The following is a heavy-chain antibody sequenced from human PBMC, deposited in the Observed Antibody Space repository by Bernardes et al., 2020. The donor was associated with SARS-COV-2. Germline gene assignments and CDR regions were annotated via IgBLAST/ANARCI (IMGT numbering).Heavy chain of an antibody. D-gene: IGHD2-21*02. V-gene: IGHV3-48*03. J-gene: IGHJ4*02. CDR3: ARDKTYCGDDCFALDY. Sequence: GGSLRLSCAASGFTFDTYEMHWVRQAPGKGLEWLSFISNSGSYIWYADSVKGRFAISRDNAKNSLYLQMNSLRAEDTAVYFCARDKTYCGDDCFALDYWGQGTLVTVSS. CDR2: ISNSGSYI. CDR1: GFTFDTYE.